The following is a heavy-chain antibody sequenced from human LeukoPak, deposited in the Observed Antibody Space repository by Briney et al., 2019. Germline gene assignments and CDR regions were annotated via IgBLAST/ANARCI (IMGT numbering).Heavy chain of an antibody. D-gene: IGHD3-3*01. CDR2: INPSVGST. Sequence: GASVKVSCKASGHTFTSFYMHWVRQAPGQGLEWMGIINPSVGSTNYAPKFQGRVTMTRNTSISTAYMELSSLRSEDTAVYYCARGYVFWNSYGFDAFDIWGQGTMVTVSS. CDR1: GHTFTSFY. V-gene: IGHV1-46*01. CDR3: ARGYVFWNSYGFDAFDI. J-gene: IGHJ3*02.